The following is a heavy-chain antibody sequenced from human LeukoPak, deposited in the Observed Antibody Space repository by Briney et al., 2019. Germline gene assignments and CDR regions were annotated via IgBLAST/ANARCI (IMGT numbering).Heavy chain of an antibody. CDR3: ARGRSSRGVGGTGKRGFYFDY. V-gene: IGHV1-8*01. CDR2: MNPNSGNT. D-gene: IGHD6-19*01. CDR1: GYTFTSYD. J-gene: IGHJ4*02. Sequence: ASVKVSCKASGYTFTSYDINWVRQATGQGLEWMGWMNPNSGNTDYAQKLQGRVTMTRNSSISTAYMELSSLRSEETAVYYCARGRSSRGVGGTGKRGFYFDYWGQGTLVTVSS.